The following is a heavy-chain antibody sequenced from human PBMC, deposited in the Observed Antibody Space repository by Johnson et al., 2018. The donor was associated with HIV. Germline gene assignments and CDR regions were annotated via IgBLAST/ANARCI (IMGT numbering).Heavy chain of an antibody. CDR3: ARGLIIQLWLQAAFDI. CDR2: IYSGGST. D-gene: IGHD5-18*01. CDR1: GFLVSSNY. J-gene: IGHJ3*02. V-gene: IGHV3-53*01. Sequence: VQLVESGGGLIQPGGSLRLSCAASGFLVSSNYMSWVRQAPGKGLEWVSVIYSGGSTYYADSVKGRFTISRDNSKNTLYLQMNSLRAEDTAVYYCARGLIIQLWLQAAFDIWGQGTMVTVSS.